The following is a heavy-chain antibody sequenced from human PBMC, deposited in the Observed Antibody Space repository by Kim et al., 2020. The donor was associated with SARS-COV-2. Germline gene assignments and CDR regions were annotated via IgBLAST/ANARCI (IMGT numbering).Heavy chain of an antibody. D-gene: IGHD2-2*01. CDR2: T. Sequence: TYYADSVKGRCTSSRDNSKNTLYLQMNSLRAGDTAVDYCARVGSTSFNFLYGGQGTLVTFSS. V-gene: IGHV3-NL1*01. J-gene: IGHJ4*02. CDR3: ARVGSTSFNFLY.